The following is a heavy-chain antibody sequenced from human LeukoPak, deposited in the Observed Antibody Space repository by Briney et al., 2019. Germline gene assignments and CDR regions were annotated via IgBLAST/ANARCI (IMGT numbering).Heavy chain of an antibody. D-gene: IGHD4-17*01. CDR2: IYYSGST. V-gene: IGHV4-59*01. Sequence: ASETLSLTCTVSGGSISIYYWSWIRQPPGKGLEWIGYIYYSGSTNYNPSLKSRVTISVDTSKNQFSLKLSSVTAADTAVYYCARGKLRGPYFDYWGQGTLVTVSS. CDR3: ARGKLRGPYFDY. CDR1: GGSISIYY. J-gene: IGHJ4*02.